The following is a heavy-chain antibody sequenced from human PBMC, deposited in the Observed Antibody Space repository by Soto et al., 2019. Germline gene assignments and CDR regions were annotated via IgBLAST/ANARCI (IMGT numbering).Heavy chain of an antibody. CDR2: IXXDXGXX. J-gene: IGHJ5*02. CDR1: GYTFTIYG. V-gene: IGHV1-18*01. D-gene: IGHD6-6*01. CDR3: ARNGGSSSPLDS. Sequence: ASVNVSCQASGYTFTIYGVALVRQAPGQGLXGMXXIXXDXGXXXHXXXFQGRATWTADTSTTTPYMELRSMRSEDTAVYYCARNGGSSSPLDSWGQGTLVTVSS.